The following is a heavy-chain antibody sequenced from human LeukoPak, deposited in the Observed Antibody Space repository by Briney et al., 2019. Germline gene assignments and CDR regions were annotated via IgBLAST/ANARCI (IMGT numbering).Heavy chain of an antibody. CDR2: INGDGSDI. D-gene: IGHD6-19*01. V-gene: IGHV3-74*01. CDR3: AKDSSSGALDY. CDR1: GFTFRNYW. Sequence: GGSLRLSCAASGFTFRNYWMHWVRQAPGKGLVWVSRINGDGSDISYADSVKGRFTISRDNSKNTLYLQMNSLRAEDTAVYYCAKDSSSGALDYWGQGTLVTVSS. J-gene: IGHJ4*02.